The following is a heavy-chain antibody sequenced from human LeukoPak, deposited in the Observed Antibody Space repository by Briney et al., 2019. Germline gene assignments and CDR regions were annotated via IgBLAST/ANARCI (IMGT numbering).Heavy chain of an antibody. Sequence: GGSLRLSCAVSGFTLSSYSMNWVRRAPGKGLEWVSTISGSGGSTYYADSVKGRFTISRDNSKNTLYLQMNSLKAEDTAVYYCAKDRSSGGSCYNYWGQGTLVTVSS. V-gene: IGHV3-23*01. D-gene: IGHD2-15*01. CDR2: ISGSGGST. J-gene: IGHJ4*02. CDR3: AKDRSSGGSCYNY. CDR1: GFTLSSYS.